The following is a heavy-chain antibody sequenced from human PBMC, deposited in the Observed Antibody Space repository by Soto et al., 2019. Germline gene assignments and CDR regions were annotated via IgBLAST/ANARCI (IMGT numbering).Heavy chain of an antibody. CDR3: AKDQWYCSSTSCYGMDV. Sequence: PGESLKISCAASGFTFSSYGMHWVRQAPGKGLEWVAVISYDGSNKYYADSVKGRFTISRDNSKNTLYLQMNSLRAEDTAVYYCAKDQWYCSSTSCYGMDVGGQGTTVTVSS. CDR2: ISYDGSNK. D-gene: IGHD2-2*01. CDR1: GFTFSSYG. J-gene: IGHJ6*02. V-gene: IGHV3-30*18.